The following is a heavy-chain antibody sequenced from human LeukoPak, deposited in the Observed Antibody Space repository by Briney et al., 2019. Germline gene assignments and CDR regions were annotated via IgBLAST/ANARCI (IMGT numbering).Heavy chain of an antibody. Sequence: ASVKVSCKASGYTSTSYYMHWVRQAPGQGLEWMGIINPSGGSTSYAQKFQGRVTMTRDTSTSTVYMELSSLRSEDTAVYYCARDREEYQLLYYWGQGTLVTVSS. CDR1: GYTSTSYY. V-gene: IGHV1-46*03. CDR2: INPSGGST. CDR3: ARDREEYQLLYY. D-gene: IGHD2-2*01. J-gene: IGHJ4*02.